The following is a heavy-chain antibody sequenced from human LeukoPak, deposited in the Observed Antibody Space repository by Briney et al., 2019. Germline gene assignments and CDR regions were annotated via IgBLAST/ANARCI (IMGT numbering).Heavy chain of an antibody. CDR1: GGSFSGYY. J-gene: IGHJ4*02. Sequence: SETLSLTCAVYGGSFSGYYWSWIRQPPGKGLEWIGEINHSGSTNYNPSLKSRVTISVGTSKNQFSLKLSSVTAADTAVYYCARGRRYFDWLLRGYYFDYWGQGTLVTVSS. CDR3: ARGRRYFDWLLRGYYFDY. D-gene: IGHD3-9*01. V-gene: IGHV4-34*01. CDR2: INHSGST.